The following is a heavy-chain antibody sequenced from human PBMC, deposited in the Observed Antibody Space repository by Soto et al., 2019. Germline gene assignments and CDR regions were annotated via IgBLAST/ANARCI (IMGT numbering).Heavy chain of an antibody. J-gene: IGHJ4*02. V-gene: IGHV4-34*01. D-gene: IGHD5-12*01. CDR3: ARGVATSRPRLPYYFDY. CDR1: GGSFSGYY. Sequence: SETLSLTCAVYGGSFSGYYWSWIRQPPGKGLEWIGEINHSGSTNYNPSLKSRVTISVDTSKNQFSLKLSSVTAADTAVYYCARGVATSRPRLPYYFDYWGQGTLVTVSS. CDR2: INHSGST.